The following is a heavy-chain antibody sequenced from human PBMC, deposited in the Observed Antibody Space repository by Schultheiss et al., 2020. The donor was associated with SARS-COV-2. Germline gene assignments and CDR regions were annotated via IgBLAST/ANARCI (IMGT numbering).Heavy chain of an antibody. Sequence: GSLRLSCAASGFTFDDYAMHWIRQPPGKGLEWIGYIRYSGSTNYNPSLKSRVTMSVDTSKNQFSLKLTSVTAADTAVYYCARSVGATRVDFWGQGTLVTVSS. J-gene: IGHJ4*02. CDR3: ARSVGATRVDF. D-gene: IGHD1-26*01. V-gene: IGHV4-59*01. CDR1: GFTFDDYA. CDR2: IRYSGST.